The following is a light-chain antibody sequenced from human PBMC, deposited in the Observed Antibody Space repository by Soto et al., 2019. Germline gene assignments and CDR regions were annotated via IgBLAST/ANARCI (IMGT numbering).Light chain of an antibody. J-gene: IGKJ4*01. CDR1: QRFSTN. CDR2: GTS. CDR3: QQYYNWPLT. Sequence: ELVMTQSXAPLSVSPGEIATLSCRASQRFSTNVAWYQQKPGQAPRLLIYGTSTRATGIPARFSGSGSGTEFTLTISSLQSEDFAVYHCQQYYNWPLTFGGGTKVDIK. V-gene: IGKV3-15*01.